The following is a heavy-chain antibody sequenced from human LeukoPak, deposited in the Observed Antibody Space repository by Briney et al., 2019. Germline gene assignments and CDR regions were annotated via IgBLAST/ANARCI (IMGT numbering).Heavy chain of an antibody. CDR3: AKDILRGSSDLGYGMDV. J-gene: IGHJ6*02. CDR2: ISWDGGST. V-gene: IGHV3-43*01. D-gene: IGHD6-6*01. Sequence: GGSLRLSCAASGFTFSSYPMHWVRQAPGKGLEWVSLISWDGGSTYYADSVKGRFTISRDNSKNSLYLQMNSLRTEDTALYYCAKDILRGSSDLGYGMDVWGQGTTVTVSS. CDR1: GFTFSSYP.